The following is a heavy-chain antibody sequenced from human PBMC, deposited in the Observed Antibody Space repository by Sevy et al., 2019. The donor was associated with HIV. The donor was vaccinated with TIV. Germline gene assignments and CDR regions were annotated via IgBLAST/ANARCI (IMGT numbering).Heavy chain of an antibody. Sequence: GGSLRLSCAASGFTFSSYAMHWVRQAPGKGLEWVAVISYDGSNKYYADSVKGRFTISRDNSKNTLYLEMNSLRTKDTAVYYCARDQGAVVIVAATLFEYWGQGTLVTVSS. V-gene: IGHV3-30*04. J-gene: IGHJ4*02. CDR3: ARDQGAVVIVAATLFEY. D-gene: IGHD2-15*01. CDR2: ISYDGSNK. CDR1: GFTFSSYA.